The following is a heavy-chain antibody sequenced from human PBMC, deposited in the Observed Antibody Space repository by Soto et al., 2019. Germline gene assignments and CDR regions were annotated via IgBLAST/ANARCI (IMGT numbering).Heavy chain of an antibody. D-gene: IGHD1-26*01. J-gene: IGHJ4*02. V-gene: IGHV3-49*03. CDR3: TSRSYSRGRGSFDY. CDR2: IRSKAYGGTT. CDR1: GFTFGDYA. Sequence: RRLSCTASGFTFGDYAMSWFRQAPGKGLEWVGFIRSKAYGGTTEYAASVKGRFTISRDDSKSIAYLQMNSLKTEDTAVYYCTSRSYSRGRGSFDYWGQGTLVTVSS.